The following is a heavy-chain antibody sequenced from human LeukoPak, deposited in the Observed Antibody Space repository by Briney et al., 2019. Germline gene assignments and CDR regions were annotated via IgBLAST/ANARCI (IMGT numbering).Heavy chain of an antibody. V-gene: IGHV4-34*01. CDR3: ARQRDDPFDY. CDR1: GGSFSGYY. Sequence: SETLSLTCAVYGGSFSGYYWSWIRQPPGKGLEWIGEINHSGSTNYNPSLKSRVTISVDTSKNQFSLKLSSVTAGDTAVYYCARQRDDPFDYWGQGTLVTVSS. CDR2: INHSGST. D-gene: IGHD1-1*01. J-gene: IGHJ4*02.